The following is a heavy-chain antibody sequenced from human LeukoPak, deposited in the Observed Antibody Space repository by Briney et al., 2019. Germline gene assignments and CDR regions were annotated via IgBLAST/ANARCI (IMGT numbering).Heavy chain of an antibody. CDR2: IKQDGSEK. CDR1: GFTFSSYW. Sequence: GGSLRLSCAASGFTFSSYWMSWVRQAPGKGLEWVANIKQDGSEKYYVDSVKGRFTISRDNAKNSLYLQMNSLRAEDTAVYYCATSPLHYYDSSGYRRDYWGQGTLVTVSS. CDR3: ATSPLHYYDSSGYRRDY. J-gene: IGHJ4*02. D-gene: IGHD3-22*01. V-gene: IGHV3-7*01.